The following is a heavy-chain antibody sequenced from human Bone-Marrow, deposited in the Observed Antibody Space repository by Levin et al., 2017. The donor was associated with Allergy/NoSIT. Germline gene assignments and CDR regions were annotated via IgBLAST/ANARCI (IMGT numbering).Heavy chain of an antibody. J-gene: IGHJ6*02. CDR3: VRVTLISLSTYYYSGMDV. Sequence: GESLKISCAASGFTFTSYSMTWVRQAPGKGLEWVSYISSSGSNVNYADSVKGRFTISRDDAKNSLYLQMNSLRAEDTAVYYCVRVTLISLSTYYYSGMDVWGQGTTVTVSS. CDR2: ISSSGSNV. D-gene: IGHD2/OR15-2a*01. V-gene: IGHV3-48*04. CDR1: GFTFTSYS.